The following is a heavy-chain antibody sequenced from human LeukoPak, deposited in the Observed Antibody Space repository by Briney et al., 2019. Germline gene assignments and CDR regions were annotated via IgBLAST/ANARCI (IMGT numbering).Heavy chain of an antibody. CDR3: TTDGLWFGELFQEFGPDY. CDR1: GFTFGDYA. J-gene: IGHJ4*02. V-gene: IGHV3-49*03. Sequence: PGGSLRLSCTASGFTFGDYAMSWFRQAPGKGLEWVGFIRSKAYGGTTEYAASVKGRFTISRDDSKSIAYLQMNSLKTEDTAVYYCTTDGLWFGELFQEFGPDYWGQGTLVTVSS. D-gene: IGHD3-10*01. CDR2: IRSKAYGGTT.